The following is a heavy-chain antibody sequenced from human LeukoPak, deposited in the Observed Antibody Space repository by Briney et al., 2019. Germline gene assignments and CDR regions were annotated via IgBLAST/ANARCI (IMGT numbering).Heavy chain of an antibody. J-gene: IGHJ4*02. V-gene: IGHV3-30*18. CDR2: ILYDGSLE. CDR1: GFTFSSFG. D-gene: IGHD5-18*01. Sequence: GGSLRLSCAASGFTFSSFGMHWVRQSPGKGLEWLAIILYDGSLEYYADSVKGRFTISRDNSRNTLYLQMNSLGPEDTGLYYCAKQRGYTYGLDPLDSWGQGTLVTVSS. CDR3: AKQRGYTYGLDPLDS.